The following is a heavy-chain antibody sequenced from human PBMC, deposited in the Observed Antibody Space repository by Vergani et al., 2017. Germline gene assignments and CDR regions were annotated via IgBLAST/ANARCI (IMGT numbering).Heavy chain of an antibody. D-gene: IGHD7-27*01. CDR2: IYYSGST. Sequence: QVQLQESGPGLVKPSETLSLTCTVSGGSVSSGSYYWSWIRQPPGKGLEWIGYIYYSGSTNYNPSLKSRVTISVDTSKNQFSLKLSSVTAADTAVYYCASILGMGAFDIWGQGTMVTVSS. J-gene: IGHJ3*02. V-gene: IGHV4-61*01. CDR1: GGSVSSGSYY. CDR3: ASILGMGAFDI.